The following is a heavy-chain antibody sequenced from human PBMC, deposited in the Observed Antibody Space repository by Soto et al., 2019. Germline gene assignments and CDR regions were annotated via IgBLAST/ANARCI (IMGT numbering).Heavy chain of an antibody. J-gene: IGHJ4*02. V-gene: IGHV1-2*02. D-gene: IGHD3-9*01. CDR1: GYTFIDYY. CDR3: ARPPGYISDWYYFDL. CDR2: ISPRSGGT. Sequence: RASVKVSGKASGYTFIDYYMHWVRQAPGQGFEWMGRISPRSGGTNYAQKFQGRVTMTWDTSLNTAYMELSSLISEDTAVYYCARPPGYISDWYYFDLWGQGTPVTVSS.